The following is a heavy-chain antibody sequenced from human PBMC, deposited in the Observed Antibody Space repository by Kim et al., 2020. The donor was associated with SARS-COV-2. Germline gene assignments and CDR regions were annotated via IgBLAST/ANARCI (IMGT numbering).Heavy chain of an antibody. D-gene: IGHD3-10*01. CDR3: TTQNYYGSGSYYSGYYGMDV. CDR1: GFTFSNAW. CDR2: IKSKTDGGTT. V-gene: IGHV3-15*01. Sequence: GGSLRLSCAASGFTFSNAWMSWVRQAPGKGLEWVGRIKSKTDGGTTDYAAPVKGRFTISRDDSKNTLYLQMNSLKTEDTAVYYCTTQNYYGSGSYYSGYYGMDVWGQGTTVTVSS. J-gene: IGHJ6*02.